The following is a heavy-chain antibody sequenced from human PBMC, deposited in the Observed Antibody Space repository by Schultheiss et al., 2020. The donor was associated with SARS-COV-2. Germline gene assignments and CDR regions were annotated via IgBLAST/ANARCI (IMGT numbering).Heavy chain of an antibody. J-gene: IGHJ4*02. CDR2: ISSSSSYI. CDR3: ARDGRTMTYFDY. D-gene: IGHD3-3*01. V-gene: IGHV3-21*01. CDR1: GFTFSSYS. Sequence: SCAASGFTFSSYSMNWVRQAPGKGLEWVSSISSSSSYIYYADSVKGRFTISRDNAKNSLYLQMNSLRAEDTAVYYCARDGRTMTYFDYWGQGTLVTVSS.